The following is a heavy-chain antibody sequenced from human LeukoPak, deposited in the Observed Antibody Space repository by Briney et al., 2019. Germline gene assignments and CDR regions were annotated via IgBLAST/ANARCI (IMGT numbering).Heavy chain of an antibody. V-gene: IGHV3-7*01. D-gene: IGHD3-9*01. CDR1: GFTFSSYW. CDR3: ASTPLRYFDWLSTRSVSYFDY. Sequence: GGSLRLSCAASGFTFSSYWMSSVRQAPGKWLELVANIKQDGSEKYYVDTVKGRFKISRDNAKNSLYLQINSLRAEDTAVYYCASTPLRYFDWLSTRSVSYFDYWGQGTLVTVSS. CDR2: IKQDGSEK. J-gene: IGHJ4*02.